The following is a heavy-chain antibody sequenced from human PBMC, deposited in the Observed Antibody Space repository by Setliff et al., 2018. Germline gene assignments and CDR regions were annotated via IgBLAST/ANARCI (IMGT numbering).Heavy chain of an antibody. CDR3: ARGRLLYVGDSHYFDN. D-gene: IGHD4-17*01. J-gene: IGHJ4*02. V-gene: IGHV4-59*01. Sequence: KASETLSLTCTVSDGSLSTYYWSWIRQPPGKGLEFIGYVYYSGTANYSPSLRSRLTISVDTSKNQFSLKLRSVTAADTAVYYCARGRLLYVGDSHYFDNWGQGTLVTVSS. CDR1: DGSLSTYY. CDR2: VYYSGTA.